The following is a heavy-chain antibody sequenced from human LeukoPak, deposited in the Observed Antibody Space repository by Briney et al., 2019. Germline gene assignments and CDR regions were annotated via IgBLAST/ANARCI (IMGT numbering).Heavy chain of an antibody. V-gene: IGHV3-30*02. CDR2: IRNDETNK. Sequence: GGSLRLSCAASGFTFSSYGMHWVRRAPGKGLEWVAVIRNDETNKYYADSVKGRFTISRDNSKNTVHLQMNSLRAEDTAVYYCAKDHCSRGTCYYYYYMDVWGKGTTVTVSS. CDR1: GFTFSSYG. J-gene: IGHJ6*03. CDR3: AKDHCSRGTCYYYYYMDV. D-gene: IGHD2-15*01.